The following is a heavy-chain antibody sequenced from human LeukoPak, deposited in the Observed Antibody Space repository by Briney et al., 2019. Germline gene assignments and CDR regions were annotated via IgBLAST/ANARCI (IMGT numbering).Heavy chain of an antibody. CDR3: ARAAGTQDYYYHGMDV. D-gene: IGHD6-13*01. Sequence: GGSLRLSCAASGFTFSSYAMHWVRQAPGKGLEWVAVISYDGSNKYYADSVKGRFTISRDNSKNTLYLQMNSLRAEDTAVYYCARAAGTQDYYYHGMDVWGRGTTVTVFS. V-gene: IGHV3-30-3*01. J-gene: IGHJ6*02. CDR1: GFTFSSYA. CDR2: ISYDGSNK.